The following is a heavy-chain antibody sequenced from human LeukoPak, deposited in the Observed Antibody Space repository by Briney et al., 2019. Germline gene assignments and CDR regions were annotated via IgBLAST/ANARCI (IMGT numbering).Heavy chain of an antibody. CDR3: ARDFAQILGAFDI. CDR2: MSYSGSS. J-gene: IGHJ3*02. D-gene: IGHD3-3*01. Sequence: SETLSLTCIVSGGSISSSSFYWGWIRQPPGKGLEWIGSMSYSGSSYHNPSLKSRVTISVDTSKNQFSLKLSSVAAADTAVYYCARDFAQILGAFDIWGQGTMVTVSS. CDR1: GGSISSSSFY. V-gene: IGHV4-39*07.